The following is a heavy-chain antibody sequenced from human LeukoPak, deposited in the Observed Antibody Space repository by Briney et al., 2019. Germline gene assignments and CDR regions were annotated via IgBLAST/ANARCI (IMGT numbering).Heavy chain of an antibody. J-gene: IGHJ4*02. D-gene: IGHD3/OR15-3a*01. CDR2: INPSGGNT. V-gene: IGHV1-46*01. CDR3: ARVGRGHLRLDLGHFDY. CDR1: GYTFTSYY. Sequence: ASVKVSCKASGYTFTSYYMHLVRQAPGQGLECMGIINPSGGNTNYAQKLQGRVTMTTDTSTSTAYMELRSLRSDDTAVYYCARVGRGHLRLDLGHFDYWGQGTLVTVSS.